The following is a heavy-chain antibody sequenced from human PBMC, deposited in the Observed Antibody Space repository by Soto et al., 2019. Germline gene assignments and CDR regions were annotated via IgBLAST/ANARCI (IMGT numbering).Heavy chain of an antibody. CDR3: ARDSDGSGSPPGWFDP. Sequence: ASVKVSCKASGYTFTSYGISWVRQAPGQGLEWMGWISAYNGNTNYAQKLQGRVTMTTDTSTSTAYMELRSLRSDDTAVYYCARDSDGSGSPPGWFDPWGQGTLVTVSS. CDR2: ISAYNGNT. CDR1: GYTFTSYG. V-gene: IGHV1-18*01. D-gene: IGHD3-10*01. J-gene: IGHJ5*02.